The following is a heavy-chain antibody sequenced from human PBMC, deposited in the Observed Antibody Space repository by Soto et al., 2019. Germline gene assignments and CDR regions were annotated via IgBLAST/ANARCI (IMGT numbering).Heavy chain of an antibody. CDR2: ISDSGGTT. J-gene: IGHJ4*01. V-gene: IGHV3-23*01. D-gene: IGHD3-10*01. CDR1: GFAFSTYA. CDR3: AKELSYNSGRPFDY. Sequence: GSLRLSCAASGFAFSTYAMTWVRQAPGKGLEWVSSISDSGGTTFYADSVKGRFTVSRANSKNTLYLQMNSLRAEDTALYYCAKELSYNSGRPFDYWGHGTLVT.